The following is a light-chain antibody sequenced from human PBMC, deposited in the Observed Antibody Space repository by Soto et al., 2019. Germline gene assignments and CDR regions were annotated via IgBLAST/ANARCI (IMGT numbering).Light chain of an antibody. J-gene: IGKJ3*01. Sequence: EIVLTQSPGTLSLSPGEGATVSCRVSQSINSKSLVWYQRKFGQAPRLLIYNTSTRATGIPDRFSGSGSGTDFTLRISGLEPEDVALYYCQHYGGSFIFGPGTKVDFK. CDR3: QHYGGSFI. CDR1: QSINSKS. CDR2: NTS. V-gene: IGKV3-20*01.